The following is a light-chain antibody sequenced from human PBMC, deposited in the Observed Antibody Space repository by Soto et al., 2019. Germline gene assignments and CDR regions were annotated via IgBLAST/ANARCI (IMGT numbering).Light chain of an antibody. V-gene: IGLV2-11*01. CDR3: CSYAGDYTFV. CDR2: DVQ. Sequence: QSALTQPRSVSGSPGQSVTISCTGTSSDVGGYNYVSWYQQHPGRAPRDMIYDVQTRPSGVPDRFSGSKSGNTASLTISELQAEDEADYYCCSYAGDYTFVFGTGTKLTVL. J-gene: IGLJ1*01. CDR1: SSDVGGYNY.